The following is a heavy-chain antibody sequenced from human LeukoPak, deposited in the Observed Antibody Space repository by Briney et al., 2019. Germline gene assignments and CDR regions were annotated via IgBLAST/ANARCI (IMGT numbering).Heavy chain of an antibody. CDR2: IYYSGST. CDR1: GGSISSYY. Sequence: SETLSLTCTVSGGSISSYYWSWIRQPPGKGLEWIGYIYYSGSTNYNPSLKSRVTISVDTSKNQFSLKLSSVTAADTAVYYCARGGVKKYCSGGSCYPGPYYFDYWGQGTLVTVSS. V-gene: IGHV4-59*01. CDR3: ARGGVKKYCSGGSCYPGPYYFDY. D-gene: IGHD2-15*01. J-gene: IGHJ4*02.